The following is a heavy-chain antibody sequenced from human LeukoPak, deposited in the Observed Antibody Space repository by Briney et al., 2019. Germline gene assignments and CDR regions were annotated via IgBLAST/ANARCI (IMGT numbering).Heavy chain of an antibody. J-gene: IGHJ6*02. D-gene: IGHD3-3*02. V-gene: IGHV1-18*01. CDR1: GYIFTSYG. CDR3: ARISDYYYGMDV. CDR2: ITAYNGNT. Sequence: ASVKVSCKSFGYIFTSYGITWVRQAPEQGLEWMGWITAYNGNTNYAQKFQGRVTITADESTSTAYMELSSLRSEDTAVYYCARISDYYYGMDVWGQGTTVTVSS.